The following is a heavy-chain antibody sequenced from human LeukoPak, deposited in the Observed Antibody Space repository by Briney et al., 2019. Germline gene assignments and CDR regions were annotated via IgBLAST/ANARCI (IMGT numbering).Heavy chain of an antibody. J-gene: IGHJ4*02. Sequence: ASVKVSCKTSGYIFAHNGISWVRQAPGQGPEWMGWISAYNGDTNYAQNFQGRVTMTRDTSTSTVYMELRSLRSDDTAVYYCARDPPRCSGGSCYARSSGDYWGQGTLVTVSS. V-gene: IGHV1-18*01. D-gene: IGHD2-15*01. CDR2: ISAYNGDT. CDR1: GYIFAHNG. CDR3: ARDPPRCSGGSCYARSSGDY.